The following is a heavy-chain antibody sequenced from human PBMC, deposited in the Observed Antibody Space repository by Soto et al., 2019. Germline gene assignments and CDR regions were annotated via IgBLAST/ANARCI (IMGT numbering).Heavy chain of an antibody. J-gene: IGHJ3*02. CDR1: GFTGSSNY. CDR2: IYSGGST. D-gene: IGHD3-22*01. V-gene: IGHV3-53*01. Sequence: GGSLRLSCAASGFTGSSNYMSWVRQAPGKGLEWVSVIYSGGSTYYADSVKGRFNISRDNSKNTLYLQMNSPRAEDTAVYYCAGGYYYDSSGYLAFDIWGQGTMVTVSS. CDR3: AGGYYYDSSGYLAFDI.